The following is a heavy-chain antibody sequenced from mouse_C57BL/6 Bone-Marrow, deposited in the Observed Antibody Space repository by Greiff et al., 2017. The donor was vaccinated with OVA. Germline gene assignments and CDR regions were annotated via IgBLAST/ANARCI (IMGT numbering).Heavy chain of an antibody. D-gene: IGHD1-1*01. CDR2: INPYNGGT. CDR1: GYTFTDYY. J-gene: IGHJ4*01. CDR3: ARRRILSHAMDY. Sequence: VQLQQSGPVLVKPGASVKMSCKASGYTFTDYYMNWVKQSHGKSLEWIGVINPYNGGTSYNQKFKGKATLTVDKSSSTAYMELNSLTSEDSAVYYCARRRILSHAMDYWGQGTSVTVSS. V-gene: IGHV1-19*01.